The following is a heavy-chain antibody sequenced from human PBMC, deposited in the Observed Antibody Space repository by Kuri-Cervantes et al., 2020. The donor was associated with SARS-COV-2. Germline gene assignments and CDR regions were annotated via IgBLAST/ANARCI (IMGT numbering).Heavy chain of an antibody. J-gene: IGHJ4*02. CDR3: AKGFPNWGPLYYFDY. Sequence: LSLTCAASGFTFSDYYMSWIRQAPGKGLEWVSYISSSGSTIYYADSVKGRFTISRDNAKNTLYLQMNSLRAEDTAVYYCAKGFPNWGPLYYFDYWGQGTLVTVSS. V-gene: IGHV3-11*04. D-gene: IGHD7-27*01. CDR1: GFTFSDYY. CDR2: ISSSGSTI.